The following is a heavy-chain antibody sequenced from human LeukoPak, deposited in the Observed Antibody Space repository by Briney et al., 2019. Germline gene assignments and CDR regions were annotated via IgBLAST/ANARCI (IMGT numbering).Heavy chain of an antibody. V-gene: IGHV4-39*01. D-gene: IGHD6-6*01. J-gene: IGHJ5*02. CDR3: ARTQSHSSSPNNWFDP. CDR2: IYYSGSA. CDR1: GGSISSSSYY. Sequence: SETLSLTCTVSGGSISSSSYYWGWIRQPPGKGLEWIGSIYYSGSAYYNPSLKSRVTISVDTSKNQFSLKLSSVTAADTAVYYCARTQSHSSSPNNWFDPWGQGTLVTVSS.